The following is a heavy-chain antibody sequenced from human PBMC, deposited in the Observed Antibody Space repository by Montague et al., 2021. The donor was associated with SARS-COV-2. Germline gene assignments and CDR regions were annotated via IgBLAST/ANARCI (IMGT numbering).Heavy chain of an antibody. D-gene: IGHD2-15*01. CDR3: ARGDVVVVAANDYYYGMDV. Sequence: SETLSLTCTVSGGSISSYYWSWIRQPPGKGREWIGYIYYSGSTNYSPSLKSRVTISVDTSKNQFSLKLSSVTAADTAVYYCARGDVVVVAANDYYYGMDVWGQGTTVTVSS. CDR2: IYYSGST. V-gene: IGHV4-59*01. J-gene: IGHJ6*02. CDR1: GGSISSYY.